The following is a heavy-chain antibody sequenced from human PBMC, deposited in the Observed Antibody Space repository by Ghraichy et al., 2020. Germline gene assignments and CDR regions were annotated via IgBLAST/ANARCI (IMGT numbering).Heavy chain of an antibody. CDR1: GGSISSSTYY. CDR2: MYYDGRA. CDR3: ARDPIAVAGTPLDY. J-gene: IGHJ4*02. D-gene: IGHD6-19*01. Sequence: SCTVSGGSISSSTYYWGWIRQPPGKGLEWIGSMYYDGRAYYNPSLKSRVTISIDTSKNQFSLKLYSVTAADTAVYYCARDPIAVAGTPLDYWGQGILVAVSS. V-gene: IGHV4-39*07.